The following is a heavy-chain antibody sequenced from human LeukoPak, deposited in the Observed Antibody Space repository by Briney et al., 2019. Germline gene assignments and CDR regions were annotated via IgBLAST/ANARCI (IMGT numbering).Heavy chain of an antibody. J-gene: IGHJ4*02. D-gene: IGHD3-10*01. Sequence: GGSLRLSCAASGFTFSSYWMSWVRQAPGKGLEWVANMKQDGSEKYYVDSVKGRFTISRDNAKNSLYLQMNSLRAEDTAVYYCARDRATMVRGVSYYFDYWGQGTLVTVSS. V-gene: IGHV3-7*05. CDR1: GFTFSSYW. CDR3: ARDRATMVRGVSYYFDY. CDR2: MKQDGSEK.